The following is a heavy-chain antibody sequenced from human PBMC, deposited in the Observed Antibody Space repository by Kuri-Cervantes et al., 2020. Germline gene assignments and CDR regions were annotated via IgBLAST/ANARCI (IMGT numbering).Heavy chain of an antibody. Sequence: GGSLTLSCAASGFTFDDYAMHWVRQAPGKGLEWVSGISWNSGSIGYADSVKGRFTISRDNAKNSLYLQMNSLRAEDTALYYCAKDWKTSGFLEWHERNYYYYYGMDVWGQGTTVTVSS. J-gene: IGHJ6*02. CDR1: GFTFDDYA. V-gene: IGHV3-9*01. CDR2: ISWNSGSI. CDR3: AKDWKTSGFLEWHERNYYYYYGMDV. D-gene: IGHD3-3*01.